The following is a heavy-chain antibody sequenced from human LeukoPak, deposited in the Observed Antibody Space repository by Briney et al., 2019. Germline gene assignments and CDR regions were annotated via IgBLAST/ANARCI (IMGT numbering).Heavy chain of an antibody. J-gene: IGHJ5*02. CDR3: ARDLNNGSYHWFDP. D-gene: IGHD1-26*01. CDR2: IRYDGSNE. V-gene: IGHV3-30*02. Sequence: GGSLRLSCAASGFTFSSFGMHWVRQAPDKGLEWVAFIRYDGSNEYYADSVKGRFTISRDNSKNTLYLQMNSLRAEDTAIYYCARDLNNGSYHWFDPWGQGTLVTVSS. CDR1: GFTFSSFG.